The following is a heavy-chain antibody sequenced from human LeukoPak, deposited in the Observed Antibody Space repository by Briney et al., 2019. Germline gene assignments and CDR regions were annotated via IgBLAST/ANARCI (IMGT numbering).Heavy chain of an antibody. Sequence: PSETLSLTCAVSGGSISSSNWWSWVRQPPGKGLEWIGEIYHSGSTNYNPSLKSRVTISVDKSKNQFSLKLSSVTAADTAVYYCARLAVAGKPEYCYYYYYMAVWGKGTTVTVSS. CDR1: GGSISSSNW. J-gene: IGHJ6*03. D-gene: IGHD6-19*01. CDR3: ARLAVAGKPEYCYYYYYMAV. V-gene: IGHV4-4*02. CDR2: IYHSGST.